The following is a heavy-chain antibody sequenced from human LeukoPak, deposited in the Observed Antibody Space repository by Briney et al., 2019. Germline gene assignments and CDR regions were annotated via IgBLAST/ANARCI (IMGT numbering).Heavy chain of an antibody. CDR2: ISLKSGSA. CDR3: ARVSYLRPYQLDS. D-gene: IGHD2-2*01. CDR1: VYTFVNYG. V-gene: IGHV1-18*01. Sequence: ASVKVPCKTSVYTFVNYGINWVRQAPGQGLEWMGWISLKSGSAGYAQRVQGRVTLTTDTSTNTAYMELRSLRADDTAVYYCARVSYLRPYQLDSWGQGTLVSISS. J-gene: IGHJ4*02.